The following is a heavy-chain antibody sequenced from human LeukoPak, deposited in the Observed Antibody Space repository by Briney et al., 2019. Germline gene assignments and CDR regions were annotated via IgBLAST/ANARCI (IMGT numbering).Heavy chain of an antibody. J-gene: IGHJ6*02. D-gene: IGHD1-26*01. CDR2: IYTSVST. V-gene: IGHV4-4*07. Sequence: PSGTLSLTCAVSGGALSSYYWSSIREPAGKQLKWIGGIYTSVSTNYNPSLKSRVTMSVDTSKNQFSLKLSSVTAADTAVYYCARDSGTGRNYYHGMDVWGQGTTVTVSS. CDR3: ARDSGTGRNYYHGMDV. CDR1: GGALSSYY.